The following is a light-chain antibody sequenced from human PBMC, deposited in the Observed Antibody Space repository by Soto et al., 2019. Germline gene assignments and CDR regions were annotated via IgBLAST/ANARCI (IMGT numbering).Light chain of an antibody. CDR3: RTWDSSLSAAV. CDR2: DNN. J-gene: IGLJ7*01. CDR1: SSNIGNNY. Sequence: QSVLTQPPSVSAAPGQKVTISCSGSSSNIGNNYVSWYQQLPGTAPKLLIYDNNKRPSGIPDRFSGSKSGTSATLGITGLQTVDEADYYCRTWDSSLSAAVFGGGTQLTVL. V-gene: IGLV1-51*01.